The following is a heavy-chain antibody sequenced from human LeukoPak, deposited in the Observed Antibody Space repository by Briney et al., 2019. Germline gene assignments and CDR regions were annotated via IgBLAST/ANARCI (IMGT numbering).Heavy chain of an antibody. J-gene: IGHJ4*02. CDR1: GYTFSNYA. Sequence: ASVKVSCKASGYTFSNYAIHWVRQAPGQRPEWMGCVNTGTGNTRYSEKFQGRVTITRDTSANTVYMGLTSLTSGDTAVYYCAKEVTLIVVARSFFDYWGQGTLVTVSS. D-gene: IGHD3-22*01. CDR3: AKEVTLIVVARSFFDY. CDR2: VNTGTGNT. V-gene: IGHV1-3*04.